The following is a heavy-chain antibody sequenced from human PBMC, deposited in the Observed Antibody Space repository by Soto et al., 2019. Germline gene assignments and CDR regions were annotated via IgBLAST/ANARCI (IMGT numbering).Heavy chain of an antibody. J-gene: IGHJ4*02. CDR3: AKYTRTEHLGES. V-gene: IGHV3-23*01. Sequence: GSLRLSCAASGFTFGSYAMGWVRQAPGKGLEWVSGISSDGGYTAYIDSVRGRFTISRDNSNSRLYLQMNSLRADDTAIHYCAKYTRTEHLGESWGQGTLVTVSS. CDR2: ISSDGGYT. CDR1: GFTFGSYA. D-gene: IGHD3-16*01.